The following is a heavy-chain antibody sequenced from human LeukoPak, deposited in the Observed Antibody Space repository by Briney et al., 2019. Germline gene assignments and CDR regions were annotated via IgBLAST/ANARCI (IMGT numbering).Heavy chain of an antibody. D-gene: IGHD6-19*01. CDR3: ARSYSSGPFAL. V-gene: IGHV4-59*01. J-gene: IGHJ4*02. CDR1: GGSISSYY. CDR2: IYYSGST. Sequence: SETLSLTCTVSGGSISSYYWSWIRQPPGKGLEWIGYIYYSGSTNYNPSLKSRVTISVDTSKNQFSLKLSSVTAADTAVYYCARSYSSGPFALWGQGTLVIASS.